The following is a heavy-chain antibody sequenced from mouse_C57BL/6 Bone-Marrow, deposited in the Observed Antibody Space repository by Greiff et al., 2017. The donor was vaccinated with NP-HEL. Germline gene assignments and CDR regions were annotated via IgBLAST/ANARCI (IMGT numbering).Heavy chain of an antibody. J-gene: IGHJ2*01. V-gene: IGHV14-3*01. Sequence: VQLQQSVAELVRPGASVKLSCTASGFNIKNTYMHWVKQRPEQGLEWIGRIDPANGNTKYAPKFQGKATITADTSSNTAYLQLSSLTSEDTAIYYCAGALYGSSYEDYFDYWGQGTTLTVSS. CDR3: AGALYGSSYEDYFDY. D-gene: IGHD1-1*01. CDR1: GFNIKNTY. CDR2: IDPANGNT.